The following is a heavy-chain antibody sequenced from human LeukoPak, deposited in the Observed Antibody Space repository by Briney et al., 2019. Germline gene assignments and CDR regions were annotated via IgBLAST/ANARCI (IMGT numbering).Heavy chain of an antibody. J-gene: IGHJ4*02. CDR2: IYPSGST. CDR1: GGSISSYF. CDR3: ARLGYTYGYAFDA. V-gene: IGHV4-4*07. Sequence: PSETLSLTCSVSGGSISSYFWSWIRQPAGKGLEWIGRIYPSGSTNYNPSFKSRVTMSLDTSKSQFSLKLSSVIAADTAVYYCARLGYTYGYAFDAWGQGTLVTVSS. D-gene: IGHD5-18*01.